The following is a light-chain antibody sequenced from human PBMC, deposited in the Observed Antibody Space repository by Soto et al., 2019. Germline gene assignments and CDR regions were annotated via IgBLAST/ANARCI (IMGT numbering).Light chain of an antibody. CDR3: MQALQSPRT. CDR2: LGS. Sequence: DIVMTQSPLSLPVSPGEPASISCRSSQSLLHSNGYNYLDWYLQKPGQSPQLLIYLGSNRSSGVPDRFSGSGSGTDLTLKIGGVEAEDVGVYYCMQALQSPRTFGQGTKVEIK. V-gene: IGKV2-28*01. J-gene: IGKJ1*01. CDR1: QSLLHSNGYNY.